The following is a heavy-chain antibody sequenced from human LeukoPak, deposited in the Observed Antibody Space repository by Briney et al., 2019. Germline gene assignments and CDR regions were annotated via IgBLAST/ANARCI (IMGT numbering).Heavy chain of an antibody. CDR2: ISAYNGYT. J-gene: IGHJ3*02. V-gene: IGHV1-18*01. D-gene: IGHD2-2*01. CDR1: GYTFTSYG. CDR3: ARDPLVYCSSTSCYPIGDDAFDI. Sequence: ASVKVSCKASGYTFTSYGISWVRQAPGQGLEWMGWISAYNGYTNYAQKLQGRVTMTTDTSTSTAYMELRSLRSDDTAVYYCARDPLVYCSSTSCYPIGDDAFDIWGQGTMVTVSS.